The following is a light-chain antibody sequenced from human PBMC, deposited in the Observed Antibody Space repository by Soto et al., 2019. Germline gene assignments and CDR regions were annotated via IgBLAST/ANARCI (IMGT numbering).Light chain of an antibody. CDR1: QSISSW. Sequence: DIQLTQSPSFLSASVGDRVTITCRASQSISSWLAWYQQKPGKAPKLLIYDASSLESGVPSRFSGSGSGTEFTLTISGLQSEDFAVYYCQHYRTWPLAFGGGTKVDIK. V-gene: IGKV1-5*01. J-gene: IGKJ4*01. CDR2: DAS. CDR3: QHYRTWPLA.